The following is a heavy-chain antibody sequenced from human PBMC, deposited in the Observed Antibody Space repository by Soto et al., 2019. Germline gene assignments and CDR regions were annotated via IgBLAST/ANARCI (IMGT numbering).Heavy chain of an antibody. CDR1: GFTFSNYG. CDR3: AKSDFNYYYLDV. CDR2: ISYDGSNK. J-gene: IGHJ6*03. D-gene: IGHD3-3*01. V-gene: IGHV3-30*18. Sequence: QVQLVESGGGVVQPGRALRLSCAASGFTFSNYGMHWVRQAPGKGLEWVAVISYDGSNKLYADYVKGRFTISRDNSKNTVYLQMNSLRAEDTAVYYCAKSDFNYYYLDVWGKGTTVTVSS.